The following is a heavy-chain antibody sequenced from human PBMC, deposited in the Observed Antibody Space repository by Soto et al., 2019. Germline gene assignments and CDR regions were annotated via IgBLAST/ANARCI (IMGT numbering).Heavy chain of an antibody. CDR2: ISSSSSFI. J-gene: IGHJ4*02. CDR1: GFTFSTYS. CDR3: ARPLPAVAGTSNFDY. D-gene: IGHD6-19*01. V-gene: IGHV3-21*01. Sequence: GGSLRLPCAASGFTFSTYSMNWVRQAPGRGLEWVSSISSSSSFIYYADSVKGRFTISRDNAKNSLFLLMSSLRAEDTAVYYCARPLPAVAGTSNFDYWGQGTLVTVSS.